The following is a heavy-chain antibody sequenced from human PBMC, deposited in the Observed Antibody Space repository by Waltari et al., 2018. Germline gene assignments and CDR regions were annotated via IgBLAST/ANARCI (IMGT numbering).Heavy chain of an antibody. V-gene: IGHV4-39*01. CDR2: VHYTGNP. CDR1: GGSISTNNFY. CDR3: ARLFNHYIDV. Sequence: QLQLQESGPGLVKSSETLSLIRRVSGGSISTNNFYWGWIRQTPGKGLEWIGSVHYTGNPYYNPPLKHRVTISVDSSKNEFSLRLRSVTASDTAVYYCARLFNHYIDVWGRGTAVTVSS. J-gene: IGHJ6*03.